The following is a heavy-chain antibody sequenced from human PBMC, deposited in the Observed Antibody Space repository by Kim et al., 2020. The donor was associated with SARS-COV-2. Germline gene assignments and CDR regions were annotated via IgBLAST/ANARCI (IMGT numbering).Heavy chain of an antibody. D-gene: IGHD5-18*01. V-gene: IGHV3-49*04. Sequence: GGSLRLSCTASGFTFGDYAMSWVRQAPGKGLEWVGFIRSKAYGGTTEYAASVKGRFTISRDDSKSIAYLQMNSLKTEDTAVYYCTRAQQLWYQNRDLIDYWGQGTLVTVSS. CDR2: IRSKAYGGTT. CDR3: TRAQQLWYQNRDLIDY. J-gene: IGHJ4*02. CDR1: GFTFGDYA.